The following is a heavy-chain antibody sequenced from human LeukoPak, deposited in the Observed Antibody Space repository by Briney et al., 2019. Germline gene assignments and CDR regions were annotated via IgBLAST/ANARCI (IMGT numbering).Heavy chain of an antibody. CDR3: ASTLGDSNWFDP. CDR2: IYYSGST. J-gene: IGHJ5*02. D-gene: IGHD4-17*01. CDR1: GGSISTSNYY. Sequence: PSETLSLTCTVSGGSISTSNYYWGWIRQPPGKGLEWIGYIYYSGSTNYNPSLKSRVTISVDTSKNQFSLKLSSVTAADTAVYYCASTLGDSNWFDPWGQGTLVTVSS. V-gene: IGHV4-61*05.